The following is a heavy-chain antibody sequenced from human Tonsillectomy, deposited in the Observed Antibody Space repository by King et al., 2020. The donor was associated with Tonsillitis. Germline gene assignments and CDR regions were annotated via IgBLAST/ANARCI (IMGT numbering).Heavy chain of an antibody. Sequence: EQLVQSGGGLVQPGGSLRLSCAASGFTFSNYDMHWVRQAIGKGLEWVSAIGTAGDTYYPGSVKGRFTISRENAKNSLYLQMNSLRAGDTAVYYCARALPNWGRDYYYGMDVWGQGTTVTVSS. CDR3: ARALPNWGRDYYYGMDV. J-gene: IGHJ6*02. D-gene: IGHD7-27*01. V-gene: IGHV3-13*01. CDR1: GFTFSNYD. CDR2: IGTAGDT.